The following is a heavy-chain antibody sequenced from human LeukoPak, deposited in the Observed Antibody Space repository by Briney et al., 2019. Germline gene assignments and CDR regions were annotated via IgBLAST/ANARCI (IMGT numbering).Heavy chain of an antibody. CDR1: GGSISSYY. J-gene: IGHJ4*02. D-gene: IGHD3-3*01. V-gene: IGHV4-59*12. CDR2: IYYSGST. Sequence: PSETLSLTCTVSGGSISSYYWSWIRQPPGKGLEWIGYIYYSGSTNYNPSLKSRVTISVDTSKNQFSLKLSSVTAADTAVYYCAREGRFLEWLYSFDYWGQGTLVTVSS. CDR3: AREGRFLEWLYSFDY.